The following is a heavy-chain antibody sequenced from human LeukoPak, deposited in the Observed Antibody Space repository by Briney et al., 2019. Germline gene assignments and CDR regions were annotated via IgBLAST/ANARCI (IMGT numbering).Heavy chain of an antibody. Sequence: ASVKVSCKASGYTFTGYYMHWVRQAPGQGLEWMGWINPNSGGTNYAQKFQGRVTMTRDTSISTAYMELSRLRSDDTAVYYRARDFGELYQLLSYYYGMDVWGQGTTVTVSS. J-gene: IGHJ6*02. V-gene: IGHV1-2*02. CDR2: INPNSGGT. CDR1: GYTFTGYY. CDR3: ARDFGELYQLLSYYYGMDV. D-gene: IGHD2-2*01.